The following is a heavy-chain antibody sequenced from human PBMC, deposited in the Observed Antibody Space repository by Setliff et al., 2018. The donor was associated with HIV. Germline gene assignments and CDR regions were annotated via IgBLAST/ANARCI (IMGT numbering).Heavy chain of an antibody. CDR3: AKDTNPKSGYGYGFGY. CDR1: GSTFSDVW. V-gene: IGHV3-15*01. CDR2: IKSKTDGGTT. D-gene: IGHD5-12*01. Sequence: PGESLKISCAASGSTFSDVWVNWVRQAPGKGLEWVGHIKSKTDGGTTDYAAPVKGRFTISRDDSKTTLYLQMNSLRAEDTAVYYCAKDTNPKSGYGYGFGYWGQGTLVTVSS. J-gene: IGHJ4*02.